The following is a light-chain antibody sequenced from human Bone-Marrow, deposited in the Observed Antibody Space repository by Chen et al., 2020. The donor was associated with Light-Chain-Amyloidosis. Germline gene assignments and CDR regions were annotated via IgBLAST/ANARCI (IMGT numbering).Light chain of an antibody. V-gene: IGLV3-21*02. CDR2: DDS. CDR1: NIGSTS. CDR3: QVWDRSSDRPV. Sequence: SYVLTQPSSVSVAPGQTATIACGGNNIGSTSVHWYQQTPGQAPLLVVYDDSDRPSGIPERLSGSSSGNTATLTISRVEAGDEADYYWQVWDRSSDRPVFVGGTKLTVL. J-gene: IGLJ3*02.